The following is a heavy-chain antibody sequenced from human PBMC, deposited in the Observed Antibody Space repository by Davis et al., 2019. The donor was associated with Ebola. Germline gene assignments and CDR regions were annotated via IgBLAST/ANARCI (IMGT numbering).Heavy chain of an antibody. CDR2: INPSGGNT. CDR3: ARHDTMIVDAFDI. J-gene: IGHJ3*02. Sequence: AASVKVSCKASGYTFTNYYMHWVRLAPGQGLEWMGIINPSGGNTRYAQKFQGRVTMTRDTSTSTVHMELSSLRSEDTAVYYCARHDTMIVDAFDIWGQGTMVTVSS. CDR1: GYTFTNYY. D-gene: IGHD3-22*01. V-gene: IGHV1-46*01.